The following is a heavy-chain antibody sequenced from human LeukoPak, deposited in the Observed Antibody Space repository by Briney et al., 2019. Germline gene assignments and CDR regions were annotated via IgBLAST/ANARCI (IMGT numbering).Heavy chain of an antibody. CDR1: GGSINSGGYS. CDR3: ARVDWTTDY. V-gene: IGHV4-30-2*01. J-gene: IGHJ4*02. Sequence: SETLSLTCAVSGGSINSGGYSWSWIRQPPGKGLEWIGYIYESGSTYYNPSLKSRVTMSLDRSKRQISLKLSSVTAADTAVYYCARVDWTTDYWGQGTLVTVSS. D-gene: IGHD3-9*01. CDR2: IYESGST.